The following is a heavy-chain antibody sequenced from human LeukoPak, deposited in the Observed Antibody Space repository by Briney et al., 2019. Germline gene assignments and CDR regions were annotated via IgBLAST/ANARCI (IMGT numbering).Heavy chain of an antibody. CDR3: ASPYGDKDYYYYGMDV. CDR1: GGTFSSYA. CDR2: IIPIFGTA. J-gene: IGHJ6*02. V-gene: IGHV1-69*13. D-gene: IGHD4-17*01. Sequence: SVKVSCKASGGTFSSYAISWVRQAPGQGLEWMGGIIPIFGTANYAQKFQGRVTITADESTSTAYMELSSLRSEDTAVYYCASPYGDKDYYYYGMDVWAKGPRSPSP.